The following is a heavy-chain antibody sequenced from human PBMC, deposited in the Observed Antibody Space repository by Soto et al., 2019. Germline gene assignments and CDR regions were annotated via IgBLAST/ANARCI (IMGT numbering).Heavy chain of an antibody. CDR1: GYTFTGYY. V-gene: IGHV1-2*02. CDR2: INPNSGGT. CDR3: AKTDYDILTGYYKANWFDP. J-gene: IGHJ5*02. D-gene: IGHD3-9*01. Sequence: ASVKVSCKASGYTFTGYYMHWVRKAPGQGLEWMGWINPNSGGTNYAQKFQGRVTMTRDTSISTAYMELSRLRSADTAVYYCAKTDYDILTGYYKANWFDPWGQGTLVTVSS.